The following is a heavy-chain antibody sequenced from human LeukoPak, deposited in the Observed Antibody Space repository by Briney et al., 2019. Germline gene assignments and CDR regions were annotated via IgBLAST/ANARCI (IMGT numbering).Heavy chain of an antibody. D-gene: IGHD2-8*01. CDR2: MNPNSGNT. Sequence: ASVKVSCKASGYTFTSYDINWVRQATGQGLEWMGWMNPNSGNTGYAQKFQGRVTMIRNTSISTAYMELSSLRSEDTAVYYCARRLYGRQRYWFDPWGQGTLVTVSS. V-gene: IGHV1-8*01. CDR3: ARRLYGRQRYWFDP. CDR1: GYTFTSYD. J-gene: IGHJ5*02.